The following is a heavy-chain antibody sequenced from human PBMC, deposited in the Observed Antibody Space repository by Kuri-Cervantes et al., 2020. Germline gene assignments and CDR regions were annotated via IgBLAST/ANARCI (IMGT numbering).Heavy chain of an antibody. V-gene: IGHV3-7*01. Sequence: GESLKISCAASGFTFSSYWMSWVRQAPGKGLEWVANIKQDGSEKYYVDSVKGRFTISRDNAKNSLYLQLNSLRAEDTAVYYCARDTYYYDTSGYYPVDYWGQGTLVTVSS. CDR2: IKQDGSEK. D-gene: IGHD3-22*01. J-gene: IGHJ4*02. CDR3: ARDTYYYDTSGYYPVDY. CDR1: GFTFSSYW.